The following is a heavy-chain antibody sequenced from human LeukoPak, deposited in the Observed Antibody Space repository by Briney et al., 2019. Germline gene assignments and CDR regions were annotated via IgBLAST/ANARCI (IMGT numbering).Heavy chain of an antibody. D-gene: IGHD2-2*01. CDR1: GGSVSSSSYY. CDR3: ASRYCRSSSCNPLFQH. CDR2: IYYSGST. Sequence: PSETLSLTCTVFGGSVSSSSYYWSWIRQPPGKGLEWIGTIYYSGSTYYNPSHPSLKSRVTISADTSKNQFSLRLTSMTGLDTTVYYCASRYCRSSSCNPLFQHWGQGTLVSVSS. J-gene: IGHJ1*01. V-gene: IGHV4-39*01.